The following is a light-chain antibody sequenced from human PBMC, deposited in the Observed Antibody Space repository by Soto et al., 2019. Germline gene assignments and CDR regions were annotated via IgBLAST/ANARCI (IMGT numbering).Light chain of an antibody. CDR3: QQYGNSPQT. J-gene: IGKJ1*01. Sequence: EVVLTQSPATLSLSPGDTATLSCGASQSVSSSLAWYQQKPGQAPRLLIYDASSRATGIPARFSGSGSGTDFTLTISRLEPEDFAVYYRQQYGNSPQTFGQGTKVDIK. CDR1: QSVSSS. V-gene: IGKV3D-20*01. CDR2: DAS.